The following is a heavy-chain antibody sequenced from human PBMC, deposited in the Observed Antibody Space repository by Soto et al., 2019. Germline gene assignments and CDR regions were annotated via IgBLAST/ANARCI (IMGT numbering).Heavy chain of an antibody. D-gene: IGHD2-15*01. CDR2: ISAYNGNT. J-gene: IGHJ5*02. Sequence: ASVKVSCKASGYTFTSYGISWVRQAPGQGLEWMGWISAYNGNTNYAQKLQGRVTMTTDTSTSTAYMELRSPRSDDTAVYYCARGYCSGGSCYVDDWFDPWGQGTLVTVSS. CDR3: ARGYCSGGSCYVDDWFDP. V-gene: IGHV1-18*01. CDR1: GYTFTSYG.